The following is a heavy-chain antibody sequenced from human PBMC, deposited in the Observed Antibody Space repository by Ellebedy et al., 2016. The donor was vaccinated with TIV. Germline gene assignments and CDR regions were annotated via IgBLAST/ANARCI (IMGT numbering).Heavy chain of an antibody. Sequence: AASVKVSCKASGGTFSRYSISWVRQAPGQGLEWMGGIIPFFGTANYAQKFRDRVTFTADESTNTVSMELSSLRSEDTAVYYCARENVVGATTYFAYWGQGTLVTVSS. CDR2: IIPFFGTA. CDR3: ARENVVGATTYFAY. CDR1: GGTFSRYS. D-gene: IGHD1-26*01. J-gene: IGHJ4*02. V-gene: IGHV1-69*13.